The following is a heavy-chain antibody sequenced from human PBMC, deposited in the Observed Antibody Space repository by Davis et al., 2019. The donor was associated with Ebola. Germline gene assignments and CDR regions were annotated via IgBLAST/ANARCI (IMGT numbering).Heavy chain of an antibody. V-gene: IGHV4-39*07. CDR1: GGSISSSSYY. Sequence: SETLSLTCTVSGGSISSSSYYWGWIRQPPGKGLEWIGSIYYSGSTYYNPSLKSRVTISVDTSKNQFSLKLSSVTAADTAVYYCARTFYDSSGYYYLSYGMDVWGQGTTVTVSS. D-gene: IGHD3-22*01. CDR3: ARTFYDSSGYYYLSYGMDV. J-gene: IGHJ6*02. CDR2: IYYSGST.